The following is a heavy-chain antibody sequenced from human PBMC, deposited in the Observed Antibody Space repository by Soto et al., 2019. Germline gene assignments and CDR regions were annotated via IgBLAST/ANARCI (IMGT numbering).Heavy chain of an antibody. D-gene: IGHD1-20*01. Sequence: EVHLVESGGGLVQPGVSLRLSCAVSGFTFSDHYMDWVRQAPGKGLEWVGRTKHKAERFATEYAASVKGRFAISRDDSKYSLYLQMDSLRTEDTAVYYCVNFISGRPSWGQGTLVTVSS. CDR1: GFTFSDHY. CDR3: VNFISGRPS. CDR2: TKHKAERFAT. J-gene: IGHJ4*02. V-gene: IGHV3-72*01.